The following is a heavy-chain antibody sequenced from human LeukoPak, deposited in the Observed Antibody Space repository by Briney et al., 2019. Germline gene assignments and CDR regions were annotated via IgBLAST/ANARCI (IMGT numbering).Heavy chain of an antibody. CDR3: ARYGHWFDP. CDR2: IYYSGST. D-gene: IGHD3-10*01. V-gene: IGHV4-39*01. CDR1: GGSISSSSYY. J-gene: IGHJ5*02. Sequence: KPSETLSLTCTVSGGSISSSSYYWGWIRQPPGKGLEWIGSIYYSGSTYYNPSLKSRVTISVDTSKNQFSLKLNSVTAADTAVYYCARYGHWFDPWGQGTLVTVSS.